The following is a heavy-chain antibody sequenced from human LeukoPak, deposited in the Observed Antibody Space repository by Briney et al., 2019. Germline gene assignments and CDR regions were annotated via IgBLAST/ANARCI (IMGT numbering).Heavy chain of an antibody. Sequence: GGSLRLSCTASGFTFGNYAMTWVRQAPGKGLEWVGFIRSKAYGGTTEYAASVKGRFTISRDDSKSIAYLQMNSLKTEDTAVYYCTRDQTPYYWGQGTLVTVSS. J-gene: IGHJ4*02. CDR3: TRDQTPYY. CDR2: IRSKAYGGTT. CDR1: GFTFGNYA. V-gene: IGHV3-49*04.